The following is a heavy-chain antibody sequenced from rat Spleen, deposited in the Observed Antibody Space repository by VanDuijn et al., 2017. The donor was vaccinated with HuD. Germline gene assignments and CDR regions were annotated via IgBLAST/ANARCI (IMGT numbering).Heavy chain of an antibody. J-gene: IGHJ2*01. D-gene: IGHD1-12*03. CDR2: IWGNGSP. CDR3: ASSTRYYFDGYYPDY. V-gene: IGHV2-13*01. CDR1: GFSLSNYG. Sequence: QVQLKESGPGLVQPSQTLSLTCTVSGFSLSNYGVIWVHQPPGKGLEWMGVIWGNGSPNYNSAITSRLSISRDTSKSQVFLKMNSLQTEDTAMYFCASSTRYYFDGYYPDYWGQGVMVTVSS.